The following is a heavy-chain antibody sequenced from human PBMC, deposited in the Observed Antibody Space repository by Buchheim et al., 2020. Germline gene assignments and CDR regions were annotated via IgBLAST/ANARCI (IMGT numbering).Heavy chain of an antibody. D-gene: IGHD2-2*01. CDR3: ARDPGGYCSSTSCSRKSDLKYYYYYGMDV. Sequence: QVQLVESGGGVVQPGRSLRLSCAASGFTFSSYAMHWVRQAPGKGLEWVAVISYDGSNKYYADSVKGRFTISRDNSKNTLYLQMNSLRAEDTAVYYCARDPGGYCSSTSCSRKSDLKYYYYYGMDVWGQGTT. V-gene: IGHV3-30-3*01. CDR1: GFTFSSYA. CDR2: ISYDGSNK. J-gene: IGHJ6*02.